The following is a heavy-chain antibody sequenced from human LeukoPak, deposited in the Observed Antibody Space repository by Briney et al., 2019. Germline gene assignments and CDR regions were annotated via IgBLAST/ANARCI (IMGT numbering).Heavy chain of an antibody. J-gene: IGHJ4*02. CDR1: GFAFNIYA. V-gene: IGHV3-23*01. D-gene: IGHD1-26*01. CDR3: VRSLLGRDDY. CDR2: ISGSGGNT. Sequence: GGSLRLSCAASGFAFNIYALSWVRQAPGRGLEWVSVISGSGGNTYYADSVKGRFTISRDNAKNTLYLQMNSLRVEDTAVYYCVRSLLGRDDYWGQGTLVTVSS.